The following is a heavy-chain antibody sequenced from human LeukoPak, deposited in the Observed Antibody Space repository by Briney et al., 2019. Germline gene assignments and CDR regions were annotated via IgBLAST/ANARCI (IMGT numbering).Heavy chain of an antibody. CDR1: GFTFSSNS. CDR3: ARGSPSGAPSGFDY. CDR2: ISSSSSYI. V-gene: IGHV3-21*01. J-gene: IGHJ4*02. D-gene: IGHD1-26*01. Sequence: PGGSLRLSCAASGFTFSSNSMNWVRQAPGKGLEWVSPISSSSSYIYYADSVKGRFTISRDNAKNSLYLQMNSLRAEDTAVYYCARGSPSGAPSGFDYWGQGTLVTVSS.